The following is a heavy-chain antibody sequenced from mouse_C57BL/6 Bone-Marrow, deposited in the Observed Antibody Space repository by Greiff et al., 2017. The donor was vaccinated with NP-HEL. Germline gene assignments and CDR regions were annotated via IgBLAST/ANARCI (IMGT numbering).Heavy chain of an antibody. CDR1: GYTFTSYG. V-gene: IGHV1-81*01. CDR3: GREGNALFGY. Sequence: QVQLLQSGAELARPGASVQLSCKSSGYTFTSYGMCWVQQRPGPGLEWVGAITPSSGNTYYNEKFKGKSTLTADKSSSTAYVKVRRLTSEDSAVYFCGREGNALFGYWGQGTTLTVSS. D-gene: IGHD2-1*01. J-gene: IGHJ2*01. CDR2: ITPSSGNT.